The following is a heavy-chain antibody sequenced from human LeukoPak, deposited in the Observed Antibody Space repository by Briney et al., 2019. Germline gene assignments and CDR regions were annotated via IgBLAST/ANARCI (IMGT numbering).Heavy chain of an antibody. CDR3: ARTAYCPSTTCSYYDS. D-gene: IGHD2-2*01. CDR2: IYRGDKT. V-gene: IGHV3-66*01. J-gene: IGHJ4*02. Sequence: PGGSLRLSCAASGFSFSSYFMNWVRQAPGKGLEWVSVIYRGDKTDYADSVKGRFIISRDNSTNTLSLQMNSLRAEDTAVYYCARTAYCPSTTCSYYDSWGQGTLVTVSS. CDR1: GFSFSSYF.